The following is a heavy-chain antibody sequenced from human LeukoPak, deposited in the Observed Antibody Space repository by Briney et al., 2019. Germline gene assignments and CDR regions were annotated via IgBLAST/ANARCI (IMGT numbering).Heavy chain of an antibody. J-gene: IGHJ4*02. CDR3: AKGQSTIATRSFDS. V-gene: IGHV3-21*04. CDR1: GFTFSSYS. CDR2: ISSSSSYI. D-gene: IGHD6-6*01. Sequence: GGSLRLSCAASGFTFSSYSMNWVRQAPGKGLEWVSSISSSSSYIYYADSVKGRLTISRDNAKNTLFLQMNSLRAEDTAIYYCAKGQSTIATRSFDSWGQGTLVTVSS.